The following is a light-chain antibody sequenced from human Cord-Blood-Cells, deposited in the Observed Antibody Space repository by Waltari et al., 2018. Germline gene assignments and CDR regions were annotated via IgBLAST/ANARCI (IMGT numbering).Light chain of an antibody. CDR3: AAWDDSLNGWV. Sequence: QSVLTQPPSASGTPGQRVTISCSGSSSNLGSNTVNWYQQLPGPAPKLLIYSNNQRPSGVPDRFSVSKSGTSASLAISGLQSEDEADYYCAAWDDSLNGWVFGGGTKLTVL. V-gene: IGLV1-44*01. CDR1: SSNLGSNT. J-gene: IGLJ3*02. CDR2: SNN.